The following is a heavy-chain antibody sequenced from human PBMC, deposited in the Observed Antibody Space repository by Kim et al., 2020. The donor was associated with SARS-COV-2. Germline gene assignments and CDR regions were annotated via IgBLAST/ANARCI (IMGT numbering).Heavy chain of an antibody. CDR3: ARAYDILTGFDY. J-gene: IGHJ4*01. V-gene: IGHV3-33*01. Sequence: GGSLRLSCAASGFTFSTYGMHWVRQAPGKGLEWVALIWYDGSTKYYVESVKGRFTISRDNSKNTLYLQMNSLRAEDTGLYYCARAYDILTGFDYWGQGTL. CDR1: GFTFSTYG. CDR2: IWYDGSTK. D-gene: IGHD3-9*01.